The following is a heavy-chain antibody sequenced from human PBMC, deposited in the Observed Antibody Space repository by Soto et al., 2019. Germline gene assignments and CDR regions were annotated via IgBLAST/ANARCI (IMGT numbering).Heavy chain of an antibody. CDR2: ISGRGTTI. CDR3: ARLGFCTGTSCDQNVYYYAMDF. Sequence: GRSLRLSCAASGFSFSSYTMNWVRPAPGSGLEWVSFISGRGTTIYYADSVKGRFTVSRDNAQNSLFLQVDSLRDEDTAVYYCARLGFCTGTSCDQNVYYYAMDFWGQGTTVTVSS. J-gene: IGHJ6*02. CDR1: GFSFSSYT. V-gene: IGHV3-48*02. D-gene: IGHD2-8*02.